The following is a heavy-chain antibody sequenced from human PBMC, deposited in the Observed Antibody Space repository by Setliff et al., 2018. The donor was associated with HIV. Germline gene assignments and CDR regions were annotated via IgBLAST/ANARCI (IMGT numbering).Heavy chain of an antibody. J-gene: IGHJ4*02. Sequence: SETLSLTCSVSGGSLISGGYYWGWIRQHPGKGLEWIGYVYYTGKTYYNPSLESRISMSVDTSKNQFSLKLTSVTAADTAVYYCTRRDVTTGMDSWGPGILVTVSS. CDR2: VYYTGKT. CDR3: TRRDVTTGMDS. CDR1: GGSLISGGYY. V-gene: IGHV4-31*03. D-gene: IGHD4-17*01.